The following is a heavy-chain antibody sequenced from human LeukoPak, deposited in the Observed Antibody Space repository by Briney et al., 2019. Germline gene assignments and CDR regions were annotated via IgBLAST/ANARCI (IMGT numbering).Heavy chain of an antibody. CDR1: GGTFSSYA. D-gene: IGHD5-12*01. V-gene: IGHV1-69*01. CDR2: IIPIFGTA. Sequence: SGKVSFKASGGTFSSYAISWVRQAPGPGLEWMGGIIPIFGTANYAQKFQGRVTITADESTSTAYMELSSLRSEDTAVYYCAREYSGYDRGIDYWGQGDLVTVSS. J-gene: IGHJ4*02. CDR3: AREYSGYDRGIDY.